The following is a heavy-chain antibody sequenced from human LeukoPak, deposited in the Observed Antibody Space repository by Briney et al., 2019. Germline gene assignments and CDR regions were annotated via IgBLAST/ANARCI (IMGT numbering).Heavy chain of an antibody. CDR1: GSTSIAYA. CDR2: IRGGGGTT. Sequence: GGCLRLSCVGSGSTSIAYAQTWARKAPGKGLEWVSGIRGGGGTTYYADSVKGRFTISRDNSENTLYLQMNSLRADDTAISYCARNQQLGGHSYYYYGMDVWGQGNTVTVSS. CDR3: ARNQQLGGHSYYYYGMDV. V-gene: IGHV3-23*01. J-gene: IGHJ6*02. D-gene: IGHD3-16*01.